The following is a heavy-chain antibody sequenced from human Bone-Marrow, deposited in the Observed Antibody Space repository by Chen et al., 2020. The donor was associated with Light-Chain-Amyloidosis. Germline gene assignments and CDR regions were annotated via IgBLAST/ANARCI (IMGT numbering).Heavy chain of an antibody. V-gene: IGHV3-15*01. J-gene: IGHJ4*02. CDR2: IKSDADRGTT. Sequence: EVNLVESGGGLVKPGGSLRLSCAASGFTFSGAWMSWVRQAPGKGLEWLGRIKSDADRGTTDYAAPVQGRFSISRDDSKKTLYLQMSSLKIEDTAMYYCTTDGRTDYWGQGTLVTVSS. CDR1: GFTFSGAW. CDR3: TTDGRTDY.